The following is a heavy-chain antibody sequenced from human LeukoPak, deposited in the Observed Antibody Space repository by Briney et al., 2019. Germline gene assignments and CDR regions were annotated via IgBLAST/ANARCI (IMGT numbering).Heavy chain of an antibody. CDR2: IYSSGST. V-gene: IGHV4-4*07. CDR3: ARGSSMVRGVIITQMYNWFDP. J-gene: IGHJ5*02. D-gene: IGHD3-10*01. CDR1: GGSISSYY. Sequence: SETLSLTCTVSGGSISSYYWSWIRQPAGKGLEWIGRIYSSGSTNYNPSLKSRVTMSVDTSKNQFSLKLSSVTAADTAVYYCARGSSMVRGVIITQMYNWFDPWGQGTLVTVSS.